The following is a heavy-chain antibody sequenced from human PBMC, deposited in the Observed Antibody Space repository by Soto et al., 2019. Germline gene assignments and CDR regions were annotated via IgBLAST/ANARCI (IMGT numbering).Heavy chain of an antibody. J-gene: IGHJ4*02. CDR2: ISSNGGST. D-gene: IGHD3-10*01. V-gene: IGHV3-64*01. CDR1: GFTFSSYA. Sequence: EVQLVESGGGLVQPGGSLRLSCAASGFTFSSYAMHWVRQAPGKGLEYVSAISSNGGSTYYANSVKGRFTISRDNSKNTLYLQMGSLRAEDMAVYYCAGERLAGLLWFGELQFDYWGQGTLVTVSS. CDR3: AGERLAGLLWFGELQFDY.